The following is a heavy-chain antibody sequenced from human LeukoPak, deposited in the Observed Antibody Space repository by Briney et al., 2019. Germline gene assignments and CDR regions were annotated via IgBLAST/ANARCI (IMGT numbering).Heavy chain of an antibody. Sequence: ASVKVSCKASGYMFTSYYMHWVRRAPGQGLEWMGMINPSGGGTNYAQKFQGRVTMTRDTSTSTVYMELSSLRSEDTAVYYCARDGDDFGDYVEYNYYGLDVWGPGTTVTVSS. J-gene: IGHJ6*02. V-gene: IGHV1-46*01. CDR3: ARDGDDFGDYVEYNYYGLDV. CDR1: GYMFTSYY. CDR2: INPSGGGT. D-gene: IGHD4-17*01.